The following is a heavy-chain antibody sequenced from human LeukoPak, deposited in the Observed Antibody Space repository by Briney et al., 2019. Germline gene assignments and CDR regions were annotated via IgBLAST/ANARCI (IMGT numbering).Heavy chain of an antibody. CDR1: GYTFTSYG. V-gene: IGHV1-18*01. CDR2: ISAYNAKT. J-gene: IGHJ4*02. Sequence: ASVKVSCKTSGYTFTSYGITWVRQAPGEGPEWMGWISAYNAKTDYARSLQGRLTMTTDTSTATVYMELKSLRSDDTAVYYCARCWSFDRGYCDYWGQGSLVTVSS. CDR3: ARCWSFDRGYCDY.